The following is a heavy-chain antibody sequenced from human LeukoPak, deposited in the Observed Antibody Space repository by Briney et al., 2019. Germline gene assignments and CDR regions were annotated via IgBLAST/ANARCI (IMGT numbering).Heavy chain of an antibody. CDR1: GYSFTSYW. J-gene: IGHJ5*02. CDR2: IYPGDSDT. D-gene: IGHD2-21*01. Sequence: GESLKISCKGSGYSFTSYWIGWVRQMPGKGLEWMGIIYPGDSDTRYSPSFQGQVTISADKTISTAYLQWSSLKASDTAMYYCARRVSLFDNWFDPWGQGTLVTVSS. V-gene: IGHV5-51*01. CDR3: ARRVSLFDNWFDP.